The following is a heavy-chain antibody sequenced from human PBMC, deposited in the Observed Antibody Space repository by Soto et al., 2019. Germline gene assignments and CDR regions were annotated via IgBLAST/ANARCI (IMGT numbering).Heavy chain of an antibody. CDR2: IWYDGSNK. J-gene: IGHJ6*02. CDR1: GFTLSSYG. CDR3: ARDVPPGGMDV. Sequence: QVQLVESGGGVVQPGRSLRLSCAASGFTLSSYGMHWVRQAPGKGLEWVAVIWYDGSNKYYADSVKGRFTISRDNSKNTLYLQMNSLRAEDTAVYYCARDVPPGGMDVWGQGTTVTVSS. V-gene: IGHV3-33*01.